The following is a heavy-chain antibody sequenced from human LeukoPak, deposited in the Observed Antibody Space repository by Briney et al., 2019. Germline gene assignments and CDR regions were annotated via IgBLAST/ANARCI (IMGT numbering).Heavy chain of an antibody. CDR3: ARGYDSSGYYRFYYGMDV. Sequence: KTSQTLSLTCAVYGGSFSGYYWSWIRQPPGKGLEWIGEINHSGSTNYNPSLKSRVTISVDTSKNQFSLKLSSVTAADTAVYYCARGYDSSGYYRFYYGMDVWGQGTTVTVSS. J-gene: IGHJ6*02. CDR1: GGSFSGYY. V-gene: IGHV4-34*01. CDR2: INHSGST. D-gene: IGHD3-22*01.